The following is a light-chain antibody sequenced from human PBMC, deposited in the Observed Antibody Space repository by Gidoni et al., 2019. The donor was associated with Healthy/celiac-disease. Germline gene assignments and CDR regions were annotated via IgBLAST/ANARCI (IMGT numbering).Light chain of an antibody. CDR3: QQRSNWPPALT. CDR2: DAS. J-gene: IGKJ4*01. CDR1: QSVSSY. V-gene: IGKV3-11*01. Sequence: EIVLTQSPATLSLSPGERATLSCRASQSVSSYLAWFQQKPGKAPRLPIYDASNRATGIPAQFSGSGSGTDFTLTISSLEPEDFAVYYCQQRSNWPPALTFGGGTKVEIK.